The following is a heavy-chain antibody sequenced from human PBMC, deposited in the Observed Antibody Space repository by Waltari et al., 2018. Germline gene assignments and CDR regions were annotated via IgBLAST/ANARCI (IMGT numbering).Heavy chain of an antibody. J-gene: IGHJ5*02. D-gene: IGHD3-3*01. V-gene: IGHV4-59*01. CDR2: IYYSGRT. Sequence: QVQLQESGPGLVKPSETLSLTCTVSGGSISSYYWSWIRQPPGQGLEWIGYIYYSGRTNYNPALKSGVTISVDTSKSHFSLKLSSVTAADTAVYYCARGGTIFGVARGDWFDPWGQGTLVTVAS. CDR1: GGSISSYY. CDR3: ARGGTIFGVARGDWFDP.